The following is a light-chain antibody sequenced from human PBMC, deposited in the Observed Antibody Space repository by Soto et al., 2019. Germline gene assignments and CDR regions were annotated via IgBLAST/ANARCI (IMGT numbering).Light chain of an antibody. CDR3: QQRSNWPPLT. CDR1: QSVSSY. CDR2: DAS. Sequence: EIVLTQSPATLSLSPGERATLSCRASQSVSSYLAWYQQKPGQAPRLLIYDASNRATGIPARFSGSGSGTDFTLPISSLAPEDFAVYYWQQRSNWPPLTFGGGTKVEIK. V-gene: IGKV3-11*01. J-gene: IGKJ4*01.